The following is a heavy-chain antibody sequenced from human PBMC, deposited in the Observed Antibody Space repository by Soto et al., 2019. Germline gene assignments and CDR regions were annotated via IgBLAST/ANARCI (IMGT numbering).Heavy chain of an antibody. CDR2: IWYDGSNK. CDR3: ARVLRCSRACIDY. CDR1: GYTFNSYG. D-gene: IGHD4-17*01. J-gene: IGHJ4*02. Sequence: GGSLRLSCAASGYTFNSYGMYCARQAPEKGLEWVAVIWYDGSNKYYADSVKGRFTISRDNSKNTLYLQMNSVRAEDRAVYYCARVLRCSRACIDYWGQGTLGTLFS. V-gene: IGHV3-33*01.